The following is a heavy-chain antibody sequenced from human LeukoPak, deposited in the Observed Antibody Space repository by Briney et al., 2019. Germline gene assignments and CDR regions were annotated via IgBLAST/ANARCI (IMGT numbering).Heavy chain of an antibody. V-gene: IGHV4-38-2*02. CDR2: IYYSGST. CDR3: ARDGDYALDY. J-gene: IGHJ4*02. CDR1: GYSISSGYY. Sequence: PSETLSLTCTVSGYSISSGYYWGWIRQPPGKGLEWIGSIYYSGSTYYNPSLKSRVTISVDTSKNQFSLKLSSVTAADTAVYYCARDGDYALDYWGQGTLVTVSS. D-gene: IGHD4-17*01.